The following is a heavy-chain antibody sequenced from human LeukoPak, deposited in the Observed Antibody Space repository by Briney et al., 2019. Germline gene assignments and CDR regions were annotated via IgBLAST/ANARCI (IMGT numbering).Heavy chain of an antibody. CDR3: ASQKYSGKGPYNWFDP. J-gene: IGHJ5*02. CDR1: GGSINSYY. D-gene: IGHD5-12*01. Sequence: PSETLSLTCTVSGGSINSYYWNWIRQPAGKGLEWIGRIYTTGSTNYNPSLKSRVTMSLDTSKNQFSLKLSSVTAADTAVYYCASQKYSGKGPYNWFDPWGQGTLVTVSS. V-gene: IGHV4-4*07. CDR2: IYTTGST.